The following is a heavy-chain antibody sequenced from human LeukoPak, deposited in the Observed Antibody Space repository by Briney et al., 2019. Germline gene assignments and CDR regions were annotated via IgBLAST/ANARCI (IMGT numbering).Heavy chain of an antibody. D-gene: IGHD6-25*01. CDR2: IYGGGST. CDR1: GFTVSSNF. Sequence: GGSLRLSCAASGFTVSSNFMGWVRQAPGKGLEWVSVIYGGGSTYYADSVKGRFTISRDTSKNTLHLQMNSLRAEDTAVYYCARDGGSGYFDYWGQGTLVTVSS. V-gene: IGHV3-53*01. J-gene: IGHJ4*02. CDR3: ARDGGSGYFDY.